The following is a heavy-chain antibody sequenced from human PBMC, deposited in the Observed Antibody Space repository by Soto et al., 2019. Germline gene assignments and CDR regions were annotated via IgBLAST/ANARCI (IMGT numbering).Heavy chain of an antibody. CDR1: GDSIDSGSSY. D-gene: IGHD1-26*01. CDR3: ARHRGIVRGGWMAPFDY. V-gene: IGHV4-39*01. Sequence: PSETLSLTCTVSGDSIDSGSSYWGLIRQPPGKGLEWIGSIYYDGNTYYNPSLKSRVNIFVDTSRNQFSLRLNSVTAADTAVYYCARHRGIVRGGWMAPFDYWGQGTLVTVSS. J-gene: IGHJ4*02. CDR2: IYYDGNT.